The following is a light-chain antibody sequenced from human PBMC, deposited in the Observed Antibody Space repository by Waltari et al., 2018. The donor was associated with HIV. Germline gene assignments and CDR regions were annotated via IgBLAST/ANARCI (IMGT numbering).Light chain of an antibody. CDR2: EVR. V-gene: IGLV2-14*01. J-gene: IGLJ2*01. CDR3: SSYTSSSTVL. CDR1: SSDVGGYNY. Sequence: QSALTQPASVSGSPGQSITISCTGTSSDVGGYNYVSWYQQHPGKAPKLMIYEVRNRPSGVSNRFSGSKSGNTASLTISGLQAEYEADYYCSSYTSSSTVLFGGGTKLTVL.